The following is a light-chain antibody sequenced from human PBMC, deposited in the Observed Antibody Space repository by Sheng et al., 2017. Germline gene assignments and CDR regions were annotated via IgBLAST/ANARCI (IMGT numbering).Light chain of an antibody. CDR3: SSYTTSSTWV. V-gene: IGLV2-14*03. J-gene: IGLJ3*02. CDR2: DVS. Sequence: QSALTQPASVSGSPGQSITISCTGTSSDVGAYKYVSWYRQHPGKAPQLMIYDVSDRPSGVSNRFSGSRSGNTASLTISGLQTEDEADYFCSSYTTSSTWVFGGGTKLTVL. CDR1: SSDVGAYKY.